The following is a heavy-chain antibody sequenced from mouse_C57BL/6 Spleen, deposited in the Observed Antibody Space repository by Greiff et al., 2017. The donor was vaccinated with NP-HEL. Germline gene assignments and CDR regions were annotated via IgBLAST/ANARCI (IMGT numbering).Heavy chain of an antibody. J-gene: IGHJ4*01. D-gene: IGHD2-2*01. CDR3: ARTMVTYYAMDY. CDR2: IDPSDSYT. V-gene: IGHV1-69*01. Sequence: QVQLQQPGAELVMPGASVKLSCKASGYTFTSYWMHWVKQRPGHGLEWIGEIDPSDSYTTYNQKFKGKSTLTVDKSSSTAYMQLSSLTSEDSAVYYCARTMVTYYAMDYWGQGTSVTVSS. CDR1: GYTFTSYW.